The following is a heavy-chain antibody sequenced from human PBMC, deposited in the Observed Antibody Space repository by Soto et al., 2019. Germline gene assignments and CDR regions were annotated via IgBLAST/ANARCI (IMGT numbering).Heavy chain of an antibody. CDR3: AKSGLWFGEFPFNWFDP. CDR1: GFTFSTFA. CDR2: IGGNGGTT. D-gene: IGHD3-10*01. Sequence: EVQLLESGGGLVQPGGSLRLSCAASGFTFSTFAMSWVRQAPGKGLEWVSGIGGNGGTTFYTDSVKGRFTISRDDSKNTLYLHIDSLRAEDKAVYYCAKSGLWFGEFPFNWFDPWGQGTLVTVSS. V-gene: IGHV3-23*01. J-gene: IGHJ5*02.